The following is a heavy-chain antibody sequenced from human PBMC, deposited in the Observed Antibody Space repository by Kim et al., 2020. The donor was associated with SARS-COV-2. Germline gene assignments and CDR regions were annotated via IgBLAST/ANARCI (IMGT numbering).Heavy chain of an antibody. CDR3: ARDLGYSSSADAFDI. J-gene: IGHJ3*02. Sequence: VTEKSRITINPDTSKNQFSLQRNSVTPEDTAVYYCARDLGYSSSADAFDIWGQGTMVTVSS. D-gene: IGHD6-6*01. V-gene: IGHV6-1*01.